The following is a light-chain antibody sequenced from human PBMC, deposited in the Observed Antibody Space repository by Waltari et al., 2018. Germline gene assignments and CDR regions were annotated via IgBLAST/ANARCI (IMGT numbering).Light chain of an antibody. J-gene: IGKJ2*01. CDR1: QSVSRSR. CDR3: QQFGSSVMYT. CDR2: GAS. V-gene: IGKV3-20*01. Sequence: EVVLTQSPGTLALSPGERATPSCRASQSVSRSRIAWYLHKPGQAPRLLIYGASGRATGIPDRFSGSGSGTDFTLTISRVEPEDFAVYYCQQFGSSVMYTFGQGTKLEIE.